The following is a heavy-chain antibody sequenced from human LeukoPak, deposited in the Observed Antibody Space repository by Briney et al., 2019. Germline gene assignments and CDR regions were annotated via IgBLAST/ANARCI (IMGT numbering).Heavy chain of an antibody. V-gene: IGHV3-23*01. CDR3: AREKSGSNAAFDY. CDR1: GFTFSSYA. J-gene: IGHJ4*02. Sequence: PGGSLRLSCAASGFTFSSYAMSWVRQAPGKGLEWVSGISGSGGSTYHADSVKGRFTISRDNSKNTLYLQMNSLRAEDTAVYYCAREKSGSNAAFDYWGQGTLVTVSS. CDR2: ISGSGGST. D-gene: IGHD1-26*01.